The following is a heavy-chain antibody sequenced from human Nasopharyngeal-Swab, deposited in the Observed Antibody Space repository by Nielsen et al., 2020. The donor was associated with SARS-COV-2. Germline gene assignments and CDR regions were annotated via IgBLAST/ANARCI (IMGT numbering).Heavy chain of an antibody. V-gene: IGHV3-74*01. Sequence: GGSLRLSYAASGFTFSRDWMHWVRQPPGKGLVGVSRISPDGRGTSFADSVKGRFTISRDNAKNTLYLQMNSLRVEDTAVYFCARGTSDWRGIDYWGQGTLVTVSS. CDR3: ARGTSDWRGIDY. CDR2: ISPDGRGT. J-gene: IGHJ4*02. D-gene: IGHD6-19*01. CDR1: GFTFSRDW.